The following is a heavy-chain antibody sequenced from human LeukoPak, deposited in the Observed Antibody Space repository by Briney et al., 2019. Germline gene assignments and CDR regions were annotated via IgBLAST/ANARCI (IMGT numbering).Heavy chain of an antibody. CDR1: GFTFSSYD. J-gene: IGHJ3*02. Sequence: GGSLRLSCAASGFTFSSYDMHWVRQAPGKGLEWVALIWYDGSNKNYADSVKGRFTISRDNSKNTLFLQVNSLRAEDTAVYYCAREASDAFDIWGQGTMVTVSS. CDR2: IWYDGSNK. V-gene: IGHV3-33*01. CDR3: AREASDAFDI.